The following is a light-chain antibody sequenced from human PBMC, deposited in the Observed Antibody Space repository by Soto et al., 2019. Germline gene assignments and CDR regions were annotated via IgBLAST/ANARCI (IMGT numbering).Light chain of an antibody. J-gene: IGKJ4*01. Sequence: VMTHSPSTLSLSPGERSTLACRASRSGRSYLAWYQQKPGQAPRLLIYDASARATGIPARLSGSASGTDFTLTISRIEPEDFAVYYCQHRTNWPAFGGGTKVDIK. CDR3: QHRTNWPA. CDR2: DAS. CDR1: RSGRSY. V-gene: IGKV3-11*01.